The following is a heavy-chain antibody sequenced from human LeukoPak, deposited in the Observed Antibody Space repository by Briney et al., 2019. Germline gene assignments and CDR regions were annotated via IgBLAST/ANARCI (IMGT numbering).Heavy chain of an antibody. CDR1: GGSFSGYY. CDR3: APLSIMITFGGVSAWFDP. J-gene: IGHJ5*02. Sequence: SETLSLTCAVYGGSFSGYYWSWIRQPPGKGLEWIGEINHSGSTNYNPSLKSRVTISVDTSKNQFSLKLSSVTAADTAVYYCAPLSIMITFGGVSAWFDPWGQGTLVTVSS. V-gene: IGHV4-34*01. D-gene: IGHD3-16*01. CDR2: INHSGST.